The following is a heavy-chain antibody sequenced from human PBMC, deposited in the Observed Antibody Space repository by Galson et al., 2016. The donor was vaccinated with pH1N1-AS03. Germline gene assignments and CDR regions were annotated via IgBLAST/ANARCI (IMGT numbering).Heavy chain of an antibody. CDR3: ARDDFNNSGRSL. CDR2: ISSSGGYI. D-gene: IGHD6-19*01. V-gene: IGHV3-21*01. J-gene: IGHJ4*02. Sequence: SLRLSCAASGFTFGSYSMNWVRQAPGKGLEWVPSISSSGGYIYYSDSVKGRFTISRDNARNSLYLEMNSLRAEDTAVYYCARDDFNNSGRSLWGQGTLVTVSS. CDR1: GFTFGSYS.